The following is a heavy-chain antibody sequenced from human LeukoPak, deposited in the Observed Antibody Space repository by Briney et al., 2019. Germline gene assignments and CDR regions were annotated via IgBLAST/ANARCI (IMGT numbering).Heavy chain of an antibody. CDR2: IIPIFGIA. D-gene: IGHD2-2*01. V-gene: IGHV1-69*04. J-gene: IGHJ4*02. Sequence: SVKVSCKASGGTFSSYAISWVRQAPGQGLECMGRIIPIFGIANYAQKFQGRVTITADKSTSTAYMELSSLRSEDTAVYYCARHIVVVPAASGVLDYWGQGTLVTVSS. CDR3: ARHIVVVPAASGVLDY. CDR1: GGTFSSYA.